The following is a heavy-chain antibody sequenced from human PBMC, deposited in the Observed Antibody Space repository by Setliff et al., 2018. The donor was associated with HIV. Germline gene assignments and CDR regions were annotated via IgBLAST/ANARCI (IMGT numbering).Heavy chain of an antibody. CDR1: GFILNNHG. V-gene: IGHV1-18*01. CDR3: ARRIAYGTDYDYHYYMDV. Sequence: ASVKVSCKASGFILNNHGFSWVRQAPGQGLEWMGWISANNGATRYAQNFQERVTLTTDTSTSTAYMELRSLTSDDTAMYFCARRIAYGTDYDYHYYMDVWATGTTVTVSS. CDR2: ISANNGAT. D-gene: IGHD3-10*01. J-gene: IGHJ6*03.